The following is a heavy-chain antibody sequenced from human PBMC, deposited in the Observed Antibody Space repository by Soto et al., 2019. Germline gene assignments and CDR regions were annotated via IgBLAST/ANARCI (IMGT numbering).Heavy chain of an antibody. V-gene: IGHV3-30*03. CDR2: LAYDGSEK. D-gene: IGHD3-3*01. CDR3: VRFFDYYGMDV. J-gene: IGHJ6*02. CDR1: GFTFSNSG. Sequence: QVQLVESGGGVVQPGGSLRLSCEGSGFTFSNSGMHWVRQAPGKGLEWVAVLAYDGSEKYYADSVKGRFTISRDNSKNTLYLQMNSLRVEDTAVYYCVRFFDYYGMDVWGQGTTVTVSS.